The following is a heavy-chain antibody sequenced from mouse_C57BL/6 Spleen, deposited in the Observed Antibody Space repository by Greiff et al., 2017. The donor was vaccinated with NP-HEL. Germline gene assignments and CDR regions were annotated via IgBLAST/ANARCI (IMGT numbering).Heavy chain of an antibody. CDR1: GYTFTDYN. V-gene: IGHV1-22*01. CDR3: ARNGDDGYYGYYAMDY. D-gene: IGHD2-3*01. J-gene: IGHJ4*01. CDR2: INPNNGGT. Sequence: EVQLQQSGPELVKPGASVKMSCKASGYTFTDYNMHWVKQSHGKSLEWIGYINPNNGGTSYNQKFKGKATLTVNKSSSTAYMELRSLTSEDSAVYYCARNGDDGYYGYYAMDYWGQGTSVTVSS.